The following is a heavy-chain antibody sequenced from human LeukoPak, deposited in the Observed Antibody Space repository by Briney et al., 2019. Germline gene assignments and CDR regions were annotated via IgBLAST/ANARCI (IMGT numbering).Heavy chain of an antibody. CDR2: ITSDSTTI. J-gene: IGHJ4*02. CDR3: ARDHYSRNDH. CDR1: GFTFSDTY. D-gene: IGHD6-13*01. Sequence: GGSLRLSCAASGFTFSDTYMTWVRQAPGKGLEWVSYITSDSTTIYYAGSVKGRFTISRDNAKKSVYLQMNSLRDEDTAIYYCARDHYSRNDHWGQGTLVTVSS. V-gene: IGHV3-48*02.